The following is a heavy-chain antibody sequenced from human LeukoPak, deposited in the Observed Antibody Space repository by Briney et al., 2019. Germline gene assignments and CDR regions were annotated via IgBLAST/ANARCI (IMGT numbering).Heavy chain of an antibody. CDR2: IYSSGTT. V-gene: IGHV4-59*01. CDR1: GGSINYYY. J-gene: IGHJ6*03. CDR3: ARDSRYSDNSGYYYSHYYMDV. Sequence: ASETLSLTCTVSGGSINYYYWSWLRQPPGKGLEWIGYIYSSGTTRYNPSLMSRVTISVDASKNQFSLNLRYVTAADTAVYYCARDSRYSDNSGYYYSHYYMDVWGKGTTVTASS. D-gene: IGHD3-22*01.